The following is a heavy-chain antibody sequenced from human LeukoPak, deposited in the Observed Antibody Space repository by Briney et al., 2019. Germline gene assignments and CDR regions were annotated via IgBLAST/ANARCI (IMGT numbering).Heavy chain of an antibody. Sequence: PSETLSLTCAVYGGSFSGYYWSWIRQPPGKGLEWIGEINHSGSTNYNPSLKSRVTISVDTSKNQFSLKLSSVTAADTAVYYCARDDRGYSYGYPPNYYYYGMDVWGQGTTVTVSS. CDR1: GGSFSGYY. CDR2: INHSGST. V-gene: IGHV4-34*01. J-gene: IGHJ6*02. D-gene: IGHD5-18*01. CDR3: ARDDRGYSYGYPPNYYYYGMDV.